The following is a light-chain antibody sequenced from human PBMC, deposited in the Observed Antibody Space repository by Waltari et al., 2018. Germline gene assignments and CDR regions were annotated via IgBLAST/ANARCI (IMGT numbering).Light chain of an antibody. V-gene: IGLV3-25*03. J-gene: IGLJ2*01. CDR3: QSTDTSDSVV. Sequence: SYELTQPPSVSVSPGQTARITCSGDALPKRYAHWYQHKPVQAPVMVIYKESERPSGIPGRCSGSSSGTTVTLTITGVQAEDEADYHCQSTDTSDSVVFGGGTKLTVL. CDR1: ALPKRY. CDR2: KES.